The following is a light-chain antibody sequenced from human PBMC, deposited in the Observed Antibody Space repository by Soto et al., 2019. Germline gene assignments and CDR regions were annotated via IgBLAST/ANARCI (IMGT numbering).Light chain of an antibody. CDR1: QSVLYSSNNKNY. J-gene: IGKJ1*01. V-gene: IGKV4-1*01. Sequence: DIVMTQSPDSLAVSLGERATINCKSSQSVLYSSNNKNYLAWYQQKPGQPPKLLMYWASTRESGVPDRFSGSGSGTDFPLTISSLQAEDVAVYYCQQYYSTWTFGQGTKVEIK. CDR2: WAS. CDR3: QQYYSTWT.